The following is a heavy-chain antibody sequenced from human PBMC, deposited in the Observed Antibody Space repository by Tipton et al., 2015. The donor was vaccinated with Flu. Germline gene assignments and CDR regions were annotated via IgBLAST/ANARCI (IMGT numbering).Heavy chain of an antibody. V-gene: IGHV4-59*01. CDR1: GGSISSYY. CDR2: IYYSGST. D-gene: IGHD5-18*01. J-gene: IGHJ4*02. CDR3: ARRRARGYNYEWRDFSFEN. Sequence: TLSLTCTVSGGSISSYYWSWIRQPPGKGLEWIGYIYYSGSTNYNPSLKSRVTISVDTSKNQFSLKLSSVTAADTAVYYCARRRARGYNYEWRDFSFENWGQGTLVTVSS.